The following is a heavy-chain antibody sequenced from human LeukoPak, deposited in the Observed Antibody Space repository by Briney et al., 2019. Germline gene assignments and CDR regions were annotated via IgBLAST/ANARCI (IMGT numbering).Heavy chain of an antibody. J-gene: IGHJ5*02. CDR2: IVVGSGNT. Sequence: ASVKVSCKASGFTFTSSAMQWVRQARGQRLEWIGWIVVGSGNTNYAQKFQERVTITRDMSTSTAYMELSSLRSEDTAVYYCAASATGYDFWTPLDPWGQGTLVTVSS. D-gene: IGHD3-3*01. V-gene: IGHV1-58*02. CDR3: AASATGYDFWTPLDP. CDR1: GFTFTSSA.